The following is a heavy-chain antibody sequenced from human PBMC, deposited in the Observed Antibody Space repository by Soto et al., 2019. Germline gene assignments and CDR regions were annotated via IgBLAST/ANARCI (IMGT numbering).Heavy chain of an antibody. CDR3: VKDALTTVAYYFDY. CDR2: ISRDSRSI. Sequence: PGGSLRLACEVSVFRFDDYGMHWVRQAPGKGLEWIAGISRDSRSISYGASMKGRFTISRDNAKNSLYLQLNSLRADDTAFYYCVKDALTTVAYYFDYWGQGALVTVSS. D-gene: IGHD4-17*01. CDR1: VFRFDDYG. J-gene: IGHJ4*02. V-gene: IGHV3-9*01.